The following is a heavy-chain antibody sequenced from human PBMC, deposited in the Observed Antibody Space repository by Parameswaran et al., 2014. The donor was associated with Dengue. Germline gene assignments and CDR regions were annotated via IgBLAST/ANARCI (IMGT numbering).Heavy chain of an antibody. CDR2: INPNSGGT. V-gene: IGHV1-2*02. J-gene: IGHJ4*02. Sequence: WVRQAPGQGLEWMGWINPNSGGTNYAQKFQGRVTMTRDTSISTAYMELSRLRSDDTAVYYCARVPYYDSRQIDYWGQGTLVTVSS. CDR3: ARVPYYDSRQIDY. D-gene: IGHD3-22*01.